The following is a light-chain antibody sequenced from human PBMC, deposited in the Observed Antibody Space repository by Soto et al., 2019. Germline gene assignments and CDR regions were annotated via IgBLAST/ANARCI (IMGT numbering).Light chain of an antibody. CDR1: QDISNY. Sequence: DIQMTQSPSSLSASVGDRVTITCQASQDISNYLSWYQIRPGKAPKLLIYDASDSEKGVPGRFSGSRSGTHFSLAISSLQPEDFATYYCQQYDSLPITFGQGTRL. J-gene: IGKJ5*01. V-gene: IGKV1-33*01. CDR3: QQYDSLPIT. CDR2: DAS.